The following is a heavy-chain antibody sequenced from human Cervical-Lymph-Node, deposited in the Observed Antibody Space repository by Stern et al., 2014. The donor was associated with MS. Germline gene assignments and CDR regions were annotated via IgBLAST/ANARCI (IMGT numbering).Heavy chain of an antibody. J-gene: IGHJ4*02. V-gene: IGHV4-31*03. CDR3: ARSDRLWGSFDY. Sequence: AQLVESGPGLAKPSQTLSLTCTVSGGSISTTGYYWTWIRQHPGKGLEWIGYIHYRVSTYFSPSLKSRGTISVDSSKNQFSLNLTSVTAADTALYYCARSDRLWGSFDYWGQGSLVTVSS. CDR1: GGSISTTGYY. CDR2: IHYRVST. D-gene: IGHD3-16*01.